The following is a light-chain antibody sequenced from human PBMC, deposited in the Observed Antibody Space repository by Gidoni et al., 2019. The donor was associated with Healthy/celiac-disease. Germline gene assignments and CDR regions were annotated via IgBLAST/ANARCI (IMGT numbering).Light chain of an antibody. J-gene: IGKJ4*01. CDR3: QQRSNWLT. CDR1: QSVSSY. CDR2: DAS. Sequence: EIVLTQSPATLSLSPVERATLSCRASQSVSSYLAWYQQKPGQAPRLLIYDASNRATGIPARFSGSGSGTDFTLTISSLDPEDFAVYYCQQRSNWLTFGGGTKVEIK. V-gene: IGKV3-11*01.